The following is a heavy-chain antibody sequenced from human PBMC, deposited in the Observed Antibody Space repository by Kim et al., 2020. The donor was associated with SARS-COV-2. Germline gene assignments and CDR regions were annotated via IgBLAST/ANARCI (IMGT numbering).Heavy chain of an antibody. J-gene: IGHJ4*02. Sequence: NYAQRVQGRVPITADESTGTADMELSSLRSEDTAVYYCATSMTTVTNLDYWGQGTLVTVSS. V-gene: IGHV1-69*01. CDR3: ATSMTTVTNLDY. D-gene: IGHD4-17*01.